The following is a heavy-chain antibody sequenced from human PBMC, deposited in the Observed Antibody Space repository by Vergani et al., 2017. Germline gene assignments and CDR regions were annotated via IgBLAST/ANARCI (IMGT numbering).Heavy chain of an antibody. CDR1: GFPFSSYD. CDR2: IGTAGDP. D-gene: IGHD3-9*01. V-gene: IGHV3-13*05. CDR3: ARGAYDILTGYYYFDY. Sequence: EVQLVESGGGLVQPGGSLRLSCAASGFPFSSYDMHWVRQATGKGLEWVSAIGTAGDPYYPGSVKGRFTISRENAKNSLYLQMNSLRAGDTAVYYCARGAYDILTGYYYFDYWGQGTLVTVSS. J-gene: IGHJ4*02.